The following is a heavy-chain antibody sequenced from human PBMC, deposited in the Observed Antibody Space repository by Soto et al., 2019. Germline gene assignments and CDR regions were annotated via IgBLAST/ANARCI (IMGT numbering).Heavy chain of an antibody. V-gene: IGHV1-18*01. D-gene: IGHD5-18*01. CDR2: ISGYNGNT. Sequence: QVRLGQSGAEVKKPGASVKVSCKASGYTFTTYGISWVRQAPGQGLEWIGWISGYNGNTNHAQKFQGRVTMTTDTSTRTAYLESRSLRSADTAVHYCAKRYNYGYGDYWGLGTLITVSS. J-gene: IGHJ4*02. CDR1: GYTFTTYG. CDR3: AKRYNYGYGDY.